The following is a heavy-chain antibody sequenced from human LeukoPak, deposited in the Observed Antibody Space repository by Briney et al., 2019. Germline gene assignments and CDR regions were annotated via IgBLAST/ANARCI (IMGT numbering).Heavy chain of an antibody. CDR1: GGSISSYY. V-gene: IGHV4-59*01. D-gene: IGHD4-17*01. J-gene: IGHJ3*02. CDR3: ARDRYGAQNAFDI. CDR2: IYYSGST. Sequence: SETLSLTCTISGGSISSYYWSWIRQPPGKGLEWIGYIYYSGSTNYNPSLKSRVTISVDTSKNQFSLKLSSVTAADTAVYYCARDRYGAQNAFDIWGQGTMVTVSS.